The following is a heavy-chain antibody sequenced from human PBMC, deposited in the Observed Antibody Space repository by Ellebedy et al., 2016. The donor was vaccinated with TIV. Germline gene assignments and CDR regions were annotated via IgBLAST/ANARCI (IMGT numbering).Heavy chain of an antibody. V-gene: IGHV3-21*04. Sequence: GESLKISCVVSGFTFSSYTMNWVRQAPGKGLEWVSSISSGSNYIHYAGSVQGRFTISRDNSKNTLYLQMNSLRAEDTAVYYCAKVLERYDSSGYSSDFDYWGQGTLVTVSS. CDR3: AKVLERYDSSGYSSDFDY. CDR2: ISSGSNYI. D-gene: IGHD3-22*01. J-gene: IGHJ4*02. CDR1: GFTFSSYT.